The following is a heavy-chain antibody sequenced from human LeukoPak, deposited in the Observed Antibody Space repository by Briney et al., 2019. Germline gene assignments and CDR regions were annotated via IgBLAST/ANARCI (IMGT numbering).Heavy chain of an antibody. J-gene: IGHJ5*02. CDR3: ARDKDKWLRFGGLNWFDP. D-gene: IGHD5-12*01. V-gene: IGHV3-7*03. Sequence: GGPLRLSCAASGFTFSSYWMSWVRQAPGKGLEWVANIKQDGSEKYYVDSVKGRFTISRDNAKNSLYLQMNSLRAEDTAVYYCARDKDKWLRFGGLNWFDPWGQGTLVTVSS. CDR2: IKQDGSEK. CDR1: GFTFSSYW.